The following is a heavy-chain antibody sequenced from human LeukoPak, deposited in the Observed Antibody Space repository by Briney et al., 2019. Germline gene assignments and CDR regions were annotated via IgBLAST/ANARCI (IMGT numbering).Heavy chain of an antibody. CDR3: AASLWFGIYPDY. D-gene: IGHD3-10*01. CDR2: FNHNWGA. V-gene: IGHV4-34*01. CDR1: SGSFSGYY. Sequence: SETLSLTCAVYSGSFSGYYWTWFRQPPGKWLEWIGEFNHNWGAKYNPSLKSRVTISVDTSKNHLSLSLNSVTAADTAVYYCAASLWFGIYPDYWGQGSLVTVSS. J-gene: IGHJ4*02.